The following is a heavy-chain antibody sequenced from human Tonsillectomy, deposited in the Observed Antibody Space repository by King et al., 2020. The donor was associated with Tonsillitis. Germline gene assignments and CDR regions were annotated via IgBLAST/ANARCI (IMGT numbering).Heavy chain of an antibody. CDR3: AGDLFSSSWYDVRYYYYYGMDV. CDR2: IYYSGST. V-gene: IGHV4-61*01. CDR1: GGSVSSGSYY. D-gene: IGHD6-13*01. Sequence: VQLQESGPGLVKPSETLSLTCTVSGGSVSSGSYYWSWIRQPPGKGLEWIGYIYYSGSTNYNPSLKSRVTISVDTSKNQFSLKLSSVTAAGTAVYYCAGDLFSSSWYDVRYYYYYGMDVWGQGTPVTVSS. J-gene: IGHJ6*02.